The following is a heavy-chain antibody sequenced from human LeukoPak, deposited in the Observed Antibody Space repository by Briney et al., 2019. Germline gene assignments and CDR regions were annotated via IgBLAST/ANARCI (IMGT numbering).Heavy chain of an antibody. CDR2: IIGTGAGT. J-gene: IGHJ6*03. D-gene: IGHD2-21*01. Sequence: GGSLRLSCAASGLSFSNYVMTWVRQPPGKGREWVSAIIGTGAGTYYADSVKGRFTISRDNSKNTLYLQMNSLRAEDTAVYYCAKGSPAILYYCMDVWGKGTTVTVSS. V-gene: IGHV3-23*01. CDR3: AKGSPAILYYCMDV. CDR1: GLSFSNYV.